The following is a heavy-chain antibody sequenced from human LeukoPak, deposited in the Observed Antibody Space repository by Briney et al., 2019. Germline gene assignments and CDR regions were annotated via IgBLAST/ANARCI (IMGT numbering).Heavy chain of an antibody. Sequence: PSETLSLTCAVYGGSFSGYYWSWIRQPPGKGLEWIGEINHSGSTNYNPSLKSRVTISVDTSKNQFSLKLSSVTAADTAVYYCARVVRGQLWLRVSVKNYFDYWGQGTLVTVSS. D-gene: IGHD5-18*01. CDR1: GGSFSGYY. V-gene: IGHV4-34*01. CDR3: ARVVRGQLWLRVSVKNYFDY. J-gene: IGHJ4*02. CDR2: INHSGST.